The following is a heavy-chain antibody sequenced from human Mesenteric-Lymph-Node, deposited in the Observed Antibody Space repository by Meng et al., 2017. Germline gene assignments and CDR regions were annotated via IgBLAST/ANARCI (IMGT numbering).Heavy chain of an antibody. D-gene: IGHD6-13*01. J-gene: IGHJ6*02. Sequence: VKVSCKASGYTFTGYYMHWVRQAPGQGLEWMGWINPNSGGTNYAQKFQGRVTMTRDTSISTAYMELSRLRSDDTAVYYCARAAAGTSYYYYGMDVWGQGTTVTVSS. V-gene: IGHV1-2*02. CDR2: INPNSGGT. CDR3: ARAAAGTSYYYYGMDV. CDR1: GYTFTGYY.